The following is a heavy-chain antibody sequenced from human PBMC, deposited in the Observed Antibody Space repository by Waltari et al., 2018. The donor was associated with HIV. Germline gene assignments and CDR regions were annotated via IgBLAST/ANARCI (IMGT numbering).Heavy chain of an antibody. CDR1: GFVFSHYW. CDR2: IKQDGTDK. Sequence: EVQLVESGGGLVQPGGSLRISCATSGFVFSHYWMSWVRQAPGKGIALVANIKQDGTDKYYVDSVKGLFTISSDNANNSLYLQMDSLRADDTAVYYCARDTNYTPYAMDVWGQGTTVTVSS. CDR3: ARDTNYTPYAMDV. J-gene: IGHJ6*02. V-gene: IGHV3-7*01. D-gene: IGHD3-3*01.